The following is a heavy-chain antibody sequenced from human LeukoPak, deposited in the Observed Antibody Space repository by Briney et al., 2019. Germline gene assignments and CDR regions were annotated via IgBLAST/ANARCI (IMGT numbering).Heavy chain of an antibody. CDR1: GASINNYY. CDR2: ISHSGST. V-gene: IGHV4-59*08. CDR3: ARVQELRVTEAMFEELLHFDY. D-gene: IGHD3-10*02. J-gene: IGHJ4*02. Sequence: SETLSLTCTVSGASINNYYWSWIRQSPEKGLEWIGYISHSGSTHYNPSLKSRITISVDTSKIHFSLNLTSVTAADTAVYYCARVQELRVTEAMFEELLHFDYWGQGTLVTVSS.